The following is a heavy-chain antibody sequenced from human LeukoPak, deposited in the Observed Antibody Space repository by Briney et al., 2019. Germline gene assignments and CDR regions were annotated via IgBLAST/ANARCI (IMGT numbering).Heavy chain of an antibody. J-gene: IGHJ4*02. CDR1: GYTFTGHY. D-gene: IGHD6-6*01. Sequence: ASVKVSCKASGYTFTGHYMNWVRLAPGQGPEWMGLINPTGGTTYAQKFQDRVTMTRDTSINPDYMELSGLRSDDSAVYYCGRDLGWSSSHWGQGTLVTVSS. CDR2: INPTGGT. V-gene: IGHV1-2*02. CDR3: GRDLGWSSSH.